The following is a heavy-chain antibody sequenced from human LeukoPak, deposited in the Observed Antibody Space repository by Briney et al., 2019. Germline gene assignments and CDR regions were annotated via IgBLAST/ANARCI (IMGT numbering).Heavy chain of an antibody. D-gene: IGHD6-13*01. CDR3: AKPLYSSSWYDGAY. CDR1: GFTFSSYG. Sequence: GGSLRLSCAASGFTFSSYGMHWVRQAPGKGLEWVAFIRYDGSNKYYADSVKGRFTISRDNSKNTLYLQMNSLRAEDTAVYYCAKPLYSSSWYDGAYWGQGTLVTVSS. J-gene: IGHJ4*02. CDR2: IRYDGSNK. V-gene: IGHV3-30*02.